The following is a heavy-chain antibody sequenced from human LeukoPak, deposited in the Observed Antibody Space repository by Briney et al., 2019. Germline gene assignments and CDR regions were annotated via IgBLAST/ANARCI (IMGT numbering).Heavy chain of an antibody. Sequence: SETLSLTCAVSGLFGISINYYHWSWIRQPPGKGLEWIGYIYDIGNTNYNPSLKSRVTISIDTSKHHFSLKLSSVTAADTAVYYCARSTGDFVVGWGHGILVTVSS. V-gene: IGHV4-59*01. CDR2: IYDIGNT. D-gene: IGHD4-17*01. CDR1: GLFGISINYYH. CDR3: ARSTGDFVVG. J-gene: IGHJ4*01.